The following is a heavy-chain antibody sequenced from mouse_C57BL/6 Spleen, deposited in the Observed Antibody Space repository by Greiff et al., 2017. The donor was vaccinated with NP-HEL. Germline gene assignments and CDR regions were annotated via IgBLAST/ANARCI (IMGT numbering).Heavy chain of an antibody. CDR2: IDPSDSYT. V-gene: IGHV1-69*01. CDR1: GYTFTSYW. Sequence: VQLQESGAELVMPGASVKLSCKASGYTFTSYWMHWVKQRPGQGLEWIGEIDPSDSYTNYNQKFKGKSTLTVDKSSSTAYMQLSSLTSEDSAVYYCVRSTMVTTRAMDYWGQGTSVTVSS. D-gene: IGHD2-2*01. CDR3: VRSTMVTTRAMDY. J-gene: IGHJ4*01.